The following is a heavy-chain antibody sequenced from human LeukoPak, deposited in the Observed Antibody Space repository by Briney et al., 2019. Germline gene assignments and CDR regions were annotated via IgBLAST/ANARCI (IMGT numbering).Heavy chain of an antibody. Sequence: HPGGSLRLSCAASGFTFSSFDMHWVRQPTGQGLEWVSTIGTASDTYYPGSVEGRFTLSRDNAKNSLYLQMNSLTAGDTAVYYCAKPYCSSTSCYPDYYYYGMDVWGQGTTVTVSS. CDR1: GFTFSSFD. V-gene: IGHV3-13*01. CDR3: AKPYCSSTSCYPDYYYYGMDV. D-gene: IGHD2-2*01. J-gene: IGHJ6*02. CDR2: IGTASDT.